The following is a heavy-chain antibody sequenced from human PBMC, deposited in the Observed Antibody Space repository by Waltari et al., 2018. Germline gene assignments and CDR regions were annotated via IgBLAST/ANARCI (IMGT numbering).Heavy chain of an antibody. V-gene: IGHV1-8*01. CDR1: GYTFTSYD. D-gene: IGHD3-22*01. CDR2: MNPNSGNT. J-gene: IGHJ3*02. Sequence: QVQLVQSGAEVKKPGASVKVSCKASGYTFTSYDINWVRQATGQGLEWMGWMNPNSGNTGYAQKCQGRVTMTRNTSISTADMELSSLRAEDTAVYYCARGALIVVAPDAFDIWGQGTMVTVSS. CDR3: ARGALIVVAPDAFDI.